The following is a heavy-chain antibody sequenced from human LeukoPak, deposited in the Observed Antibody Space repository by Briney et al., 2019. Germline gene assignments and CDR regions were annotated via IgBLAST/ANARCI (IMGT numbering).Heavy chain of an antibody. CDR2: IYYSGST. CDR3: ARDRPYCSSTSCHSPLYYYYGMDV. V-gene: IGHV4-30-4*01. D-gene: IGHD2-2*01. Sequence: PSETLSLTCTVSGGSISSGDYYWSWIRQPPGKGLEWIGYIYYSGSTYYNPSLKSRVTISVDTSKNQFSLKLSSVTAADTAVYYCARDRPYCSSTSCHSPLYYYYGMDVWGQRTTVTVSS. J-gene: IGHJ6*02. CDR1: GGSISSGDYY.